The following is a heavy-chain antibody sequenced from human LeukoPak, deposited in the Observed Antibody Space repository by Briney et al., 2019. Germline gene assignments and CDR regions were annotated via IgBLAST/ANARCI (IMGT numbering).Heavy chain of an antibody. J-gene: IGHJ4*02. CDR1: GFTVSSDY. D-gene: IGHD1/OR15-1a*01. CDR2: IYSGGST. CDR3: AKGTKPVMTIPDY. V-gene: IGHV3-53*01. Sequence: GGSLRLSCAASGFTVSSDYVSWVRQAPGKGLEWVSVIYSGGSTYYADSVKGRFTISRDNSKNTVYLQMNSLRAEDTAVYYCAKGTKPVMTIPDYWGQGILVTVSS.